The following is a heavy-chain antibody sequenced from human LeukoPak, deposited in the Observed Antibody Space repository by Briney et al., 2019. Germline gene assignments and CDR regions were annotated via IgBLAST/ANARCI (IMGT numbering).Heavy chain of an antibody. Sequence: GGSLRLSCVASGFTFSSSWMHWVRQVPGKGLVWVSRIYSDGRTTDYADSVKGRFTISRDNSKNTLYLQMNSLRAEDTAVYYCAKGTRAGADPFDYWGQGTLVTVSS. J-gene: IGHJ4*02. D-gene: IGHD1-26*01. CDR2: IYSDGRTT. CDR3: AKGTRAGADPFDY. V-gene: IGHV3-74*01. CDR1: GFTFSSSW.